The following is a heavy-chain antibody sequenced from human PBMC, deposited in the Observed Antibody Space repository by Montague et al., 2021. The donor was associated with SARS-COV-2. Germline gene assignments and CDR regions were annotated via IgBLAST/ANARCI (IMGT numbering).Heavy chain of an antibody. CDR3: ARGGSSGLPY. D-gene: IGHD6-6*01. CDR1: GLSVSNFW. V-gene: IGHV3-74*01. Sequence: SLRLSCAASGLSVSNFWMHWVRQAPGKGLGWISHINPDGAIINYADPVKGRFSISRDSAKNTLYLQMNSLRVEDTAVYYCARGGSSGLPYWGQGTLVTVYS. J-gene: IGHJ4*02. CDR2: INPDGAII.